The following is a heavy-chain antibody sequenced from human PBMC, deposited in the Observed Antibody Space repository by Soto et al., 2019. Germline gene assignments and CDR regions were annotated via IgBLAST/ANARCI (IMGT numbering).Heavy chain of an antibody. CDR3: ARSSGTYPPSRSYYGLDV. Sequence: GPGVKKPGASVKVSCKASGYTFTSYGFSWVRQAPGQGLEWMGWISAHNGDTIYAQKFQDRITMTTDTSTNTAYLELRSLKSGDTAVFYCARSSGTYPPSRSYYGLDVWGQGTTVTVSS. CDR2: ISAHNGDT. D-gene: IGHD1-26*01. J-gene: IGHJ6*02. CDR1: GYTFTSYG. V-gene: IGHV1-18*01.